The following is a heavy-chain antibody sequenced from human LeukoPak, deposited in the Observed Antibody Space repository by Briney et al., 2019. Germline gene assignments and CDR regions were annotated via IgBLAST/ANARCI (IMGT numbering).Heavy chain of an antibody. CDR3: AGITDYGDYAWYFQH. V-gene: IGHV1-2*02. CDR1: GYTFTGYY. D-gene: IGHD4-17*01. Sequence: ASVKVSCKASGYTFTGYYMHWVRQAPGQGLEWMGWINPNSGGTNYAQKFQGRVTMTEDTSTDTAYMELSSLRSEDTAVYYCAGITDYGDYAWYFQHWGQGTLVTVSS. CDR2: INPNSGGT. J-gene: IGHJ1*01.